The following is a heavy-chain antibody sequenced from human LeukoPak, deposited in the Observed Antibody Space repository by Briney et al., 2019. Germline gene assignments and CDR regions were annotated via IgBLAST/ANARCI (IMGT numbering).Heavy chain of an antibody. J-gene: IGHJ4*02. CDR3: ARDLRGAYYDILTGLSD. D-gene: IGHD3-9*01. CDR1: GFILSNYR. CDR2: IISSSSYI. Sequence: PGRSLRLSCAASGFILSNYRMNWVRQAPGKGLEWVSSIISSSSYIYYADSVKGRFTISRDNAKNSLYLQMNSLRAEDTAVYYCARDLRGAYYDILTGLSDWGQGTLVTVSS. V-gene: IGHV3-21*01.